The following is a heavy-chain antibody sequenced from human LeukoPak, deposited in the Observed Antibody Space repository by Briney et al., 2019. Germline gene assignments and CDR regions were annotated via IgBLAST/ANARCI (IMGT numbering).Heavy chain of an antibody. CDR1: GYSISSGYY. J-gene: IGHJ3*02. CDR3: ARRSCSSTSCYPLDAFDI. CDR2: IYYSGRT. Sequence: PSETLSLTCAVSGYSISSGYYWGWIRQPPGTGLEWIGSIYYSGRTYYNPSLKSRATISVDMSKNQFSLKLSSVTAADTAVYYCARRSCSSTSCYPLDAFDIWGQGTMVTVSS. V-gene: IGHV4-38-2*01. D-gene: IGHD2-2*01.